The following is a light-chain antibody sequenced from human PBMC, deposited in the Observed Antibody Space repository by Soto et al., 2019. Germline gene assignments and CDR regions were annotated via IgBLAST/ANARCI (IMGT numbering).Light chain of an antibody. CDR2: DVS. V-gene: IGKV3-11*01. CDR3: QQRSNWPRT. CDR1: QSVSSD. J-gene: IGKJ1*01. Sequence: TQSPITLSVAPAGRATLSCMASQSVSSDLAWYQQKPGQAPRLLIYDVSNRATGIPARFSGSGSGTDFTLTISSLEPEDFAVYYCQQRSNWPRTFGQGTKVDI.